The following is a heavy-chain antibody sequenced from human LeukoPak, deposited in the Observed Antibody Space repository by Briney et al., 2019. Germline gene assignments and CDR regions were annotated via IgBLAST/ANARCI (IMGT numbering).Heavy chain of an antibody. CDR1: GGTFSSYA. J-gene: IGHJ4*02. Sequence: GASVKVTCKASGGTFSSYAISWVRQAPGQGLEWMGGIIPIFGTANYAQKFQGRVTITTDESTSTAYMELSSLRSEDTAVYYCARDKGADYDSASDIDYWGQGTLVTVSS. D-gene: IGHD3-22*01. CDR2: IIPIFGTA. CDR3: ARDKGADYDSASDIDY. V-gene: IGHV1-69*05.